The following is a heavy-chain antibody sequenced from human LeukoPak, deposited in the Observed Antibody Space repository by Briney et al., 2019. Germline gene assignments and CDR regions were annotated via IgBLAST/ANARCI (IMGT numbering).Heavy chain of an antibody. CDR1: GITFDDFG. CDR2: INWNGGST. CDR3: ARDRQIVVVTAILN. V-gene: IGHV3-20*04. D-gene: IGHD2-21*02. J-gene: IGHJ4*02. Sequence: GGSLRLSCAASGITFDDFGMSWVRQAPGKGLEWVSGINWNGGSTGYADSVKGRFTVSRDNSKNTLYLQMNSLRAEDTAVYYCARDRQIVVVTAILNWGQGTLVTVSS.